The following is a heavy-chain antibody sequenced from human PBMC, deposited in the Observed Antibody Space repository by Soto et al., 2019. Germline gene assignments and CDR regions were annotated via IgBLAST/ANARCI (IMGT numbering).Heavy chain of an antibody. D-gene: IGHD3-3*01. CDR3: AILRLLEWLPPGDY. CDR2: INSDGSST. CDR1: GFTFSSYW. J-gene: IGHJ4*02. Sequence: EVQLVESGGGLVQPGGSLRLSCAASGFTFSSYWMHWVRQAPGKGLVWVSRINSDGSSTSYADSVKGRFTISRDNAKNTLYLQMNSLRAEDTAVYYCAILRLLEWLPPGDYWGQGTLVTVSS. V-gene: IGHV3-74*01.